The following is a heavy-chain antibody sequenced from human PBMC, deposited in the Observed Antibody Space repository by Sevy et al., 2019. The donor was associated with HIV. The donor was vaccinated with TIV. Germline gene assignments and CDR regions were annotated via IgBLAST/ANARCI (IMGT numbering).Heavy chain of an antibody. Sequence: GGSLRLPCAASGFSFDNHAMMWFRQPPGKGLEWVSTTPTTGISTFYANSVRGRFIISRDNSKSTLYLEMNSLRVEDTALYYCARGWPIHLWGQGTLVTVSS. CDR2: TPTTGIST. D-gene: IGHD3-3*02. CDR1: GFSFDNHA. J-gene: IGHJ4*02. V-gene: IGHV3-23*01. CDR3: ARGWPIHL.